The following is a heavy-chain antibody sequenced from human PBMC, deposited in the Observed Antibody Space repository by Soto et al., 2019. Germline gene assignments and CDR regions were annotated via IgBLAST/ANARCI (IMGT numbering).Heavy chain of an antibody. Sequence: SETLSLTCTVSGGSISSGGYYWSWIRQHPGKGLEWIGYIYYSGSTYYNPSLKSRVTISVDTSKNQFSLKLSSVTAADTAVYYCARDFYGSGSSDYYYYYGMDVWGQGTTVTVSS. V-gene: IGHV4-31*03. CDR2: IYYSGST. D-gene: IGHD3-10*01. CDR1: GGSISSGGYY. J-gene: IGHJ6*02. CDR3: ARDFYGSGSSDYYYYYGMDV.